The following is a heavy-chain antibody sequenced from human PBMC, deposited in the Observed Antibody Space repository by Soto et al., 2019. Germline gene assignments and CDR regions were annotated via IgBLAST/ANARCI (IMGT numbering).Heavy chain of an antibody. CDR2: ISSSSSYI. CDR1: GFTFSSYS. D-gene: IGHD3-10*01. J-gene: IGHJ4*02. V-gene: IGHV3-21*01. Sequence: GGSLRLSCAASGFTFSSYSMNWVRQAPGKGLEWVSSISSSSSYIYYADSVKGRFTIARDNAKNSLYLQMNSLRAEDTAVYYCAREPDYYGSGTGSDYWVKGTLVTVSS. CDR3: AREPDYYGSGTGSDY.